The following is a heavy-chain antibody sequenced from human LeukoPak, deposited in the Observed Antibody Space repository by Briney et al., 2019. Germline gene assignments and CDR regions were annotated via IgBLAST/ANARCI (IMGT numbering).Heavy chain of an antibody. V-gene: IGHV4-59*01. J-gene: IGHJ6*02. Sequence: SETLSLTCTASGGSISSYHWSWIRQPPGEGLEWIGHIYYTGITNYNPSLKGRVTISLDTSKNQYSLKLTSVAAADTAVYYCTRSLGVVIHGGMDVWGQGTTVTVSS. CDR2: IYYTGIT. CDR1: GGSISSYH. D-gene: IGHD3-3*01. CDR3: TRSLGVVIHGGMDV.